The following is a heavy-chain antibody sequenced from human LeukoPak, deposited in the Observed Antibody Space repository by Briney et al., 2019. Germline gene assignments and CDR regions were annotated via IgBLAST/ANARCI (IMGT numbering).Heavy chain of an antibody. J-gene: IGHJ4*02. CDR2: ITGSGGRT. Sequence: GGSLRLSCAASGFTFSSCAMNWVRQAPGKGLEWVSAITGSGGRTYYADSVKGRFTISRDNSKNTLYLQMNSLRAEDTAVYYCAREGSYYYYDSSGYYCGLFDYWGQGTLVTVSS. CDR1: GFTFSSCA. CDR3: AREGSYYYYDSSGYYCGLFDY. D-gene: IGHD3-22*01. V-gene: IGHV3-23*01.